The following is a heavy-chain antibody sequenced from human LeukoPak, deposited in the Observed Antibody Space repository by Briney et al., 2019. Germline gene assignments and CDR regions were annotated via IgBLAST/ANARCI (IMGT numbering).Heavy chain of an antibody. CDR2: IRTSTGSP. D-gene: IGHD2-21*02. Sequence: ASVKVSCKASGYTFTSYAINWVRQAPGQGLECMGWIRTSTGSPTYAQGFTGRFVFSLDTSVNTAYLQISSLKAEDTAVYYCARDLDCADFDIWGQGTMVTVSS. J-gene: IGHJ3*02. CDR3: ARDLDCADFDI. CDR1: GYTFTSYA. V-gene: IGHV7-4-1*02.